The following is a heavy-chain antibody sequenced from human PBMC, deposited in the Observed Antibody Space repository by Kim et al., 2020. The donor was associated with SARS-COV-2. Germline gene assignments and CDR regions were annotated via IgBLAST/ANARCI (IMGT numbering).Heavy chain of an antibody. Sequence: KGRFTIARDNSKTTLYLQMNSLRAEDTAVYYCAREQPHRHCTGGVCSIDYWGQGTLVTVSS. D-gene: IGHD2-8*02. J-gene: IGHJ4*02. CDR3: AREQPHRHCTGGVCSIDY. V-gene: IGHV3-30*07.